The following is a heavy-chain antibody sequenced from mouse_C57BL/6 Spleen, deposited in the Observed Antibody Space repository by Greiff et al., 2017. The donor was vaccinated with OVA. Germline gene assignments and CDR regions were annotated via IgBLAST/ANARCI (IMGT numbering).Heavy chain of an antibody. Sequence: EVKVVESGGGLVQPGGSLKLSCAASGFTFSDYYMYWVRQTPEKRLEWVAYISNGGGSTYYPDTVKGRFTISRDNAKNTLYLQMSRLKSEDTAMYYCARHSGYDGDAMDYWGQGTSVTVSS. CDR1: GFTFSDYY. CDR2: ISNGGGST. CDR3: ARHSGYDGDAMDY. D-gene: IGHD2-14*01. V-gene: IGHV5-12*01. J-gene: IGHJ4*01.